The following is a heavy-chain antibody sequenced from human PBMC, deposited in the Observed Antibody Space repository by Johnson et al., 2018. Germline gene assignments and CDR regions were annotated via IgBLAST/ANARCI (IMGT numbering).Heavy chain of an antibody. J-gene: IGHJ3*02. D-gene: IGHD6-19*01. CDR1: GFTFSSYA. V-gene: IGHV3-23*04. CDR3: ARDQRPYSSGWYVDVFDI. CDR2: ISGSGGST. Sequence: VQLGEAGGGLVQPGGSLRLSCAASGFTFSSYAMSWVRQAPGKGLEWVSAISGSGGSTSYADSVKGRFTISRHNSNTTLYLQMNSLRAEDTAVYYCARDQRPYSSGWYVDVFDIWGQGTMVTVSS.